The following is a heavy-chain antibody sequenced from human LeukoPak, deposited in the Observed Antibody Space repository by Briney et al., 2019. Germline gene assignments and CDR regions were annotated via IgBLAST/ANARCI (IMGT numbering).Heavy chain of an antibody. D-gene: IGHD3-10*01. CDR1: GYTFTDYY. V-gene: IGHV1-69-2*01. CDR2: VDPEDGET. CDR3: ATAYGPY. Sequence: ASVKVSCKASGYTFTDYYMHWVHQAPGKGLEWMGRVDPEDGETIYAEKFQGRVTITADTSTDTAYMELSSLRSEDTAVYYCATAYGPYWGQGTLATVSS. J-gene: IGHJ4*02.